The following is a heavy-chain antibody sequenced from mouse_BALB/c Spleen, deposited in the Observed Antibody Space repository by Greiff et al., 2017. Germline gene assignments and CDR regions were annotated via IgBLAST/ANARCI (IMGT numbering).Heavy chain of an antibody. J-gene: IGHJ3*01. D-gene: IGHD1-1*01. CDR1: GYSITSGYY. CDR2: ISYDGSN. V-gene: IGHV3-6*02. Sequence: EVKLQESGPGLVKPSQSLSLTCSVTGYSITSGYYWNWIRQFPGNKLEWMGYISYDGSNNYNPSLKNRISITRDTSKNQFFLKLNSVTTEDTATYYCARDYGSGQFAYWGQGTLVTVSA. CDR3: ARDYGSGQFAY.